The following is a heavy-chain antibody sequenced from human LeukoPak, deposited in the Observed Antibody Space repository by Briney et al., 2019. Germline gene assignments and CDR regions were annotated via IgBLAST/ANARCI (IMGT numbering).Heavy chain of an antibody. J-gene: IGHJ5*02. CDR1: GFAFGTFA. CDR3: AKATRGFDP. CDR2: IKQEVSAK. Sequence: PGGSLRLSCAPSGFAFGTFAMGWIRPAPGRGRGWVASIKQEVSAKSYVDSVRGRLTFPKDNARNSLYLKLTTLRAQDTLRYSCAKATRGFDPWGQGTLVTVSS. V-gene: IGHV3-7*01.